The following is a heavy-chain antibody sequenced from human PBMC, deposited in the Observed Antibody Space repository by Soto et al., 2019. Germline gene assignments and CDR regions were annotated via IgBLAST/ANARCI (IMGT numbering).Heavy chain of an antibody. CDR2: INHSGST. CDR3: ARGFGSSGYIGY. CDR1: GGSFSGYY. D-gene: IGHD3-22*01. Sequence: PSETLSLTCAVYGGSFSGYYWSWIRQPPGKGLEWIGEINHSGSTNYNPSLKSRVTISVDTSKNQFSLKLSSVTAADTAVYYCARGFGSSGYIGYWGQGTLVNVS. V-gene: IGHV4-34*01. J-gene: IGHJ4*02.